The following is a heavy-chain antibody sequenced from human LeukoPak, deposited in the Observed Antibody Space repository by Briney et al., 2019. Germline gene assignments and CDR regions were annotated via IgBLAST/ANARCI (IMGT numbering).Heavy chain of an antibody. CDR3: AKEQLRYYYDSSGYYAFDY. J-gene: IGHJ4*02. CDR1: GFTFSSYG. Sequence: GGSLRLSCAASGFTFSSYGMSWVRQAPGKGLEWVSAISGSGGSTYYADSVKGRFTISRDNSKNTLYLQMNSLRAEDTAVYYCAKEQLRYYYDSSGYYAFDYWGQGTLVTVSS. V-gene: IGHV3-23*01. D-gene: IGHD3-22*01. CDR2: ISGSGGST.